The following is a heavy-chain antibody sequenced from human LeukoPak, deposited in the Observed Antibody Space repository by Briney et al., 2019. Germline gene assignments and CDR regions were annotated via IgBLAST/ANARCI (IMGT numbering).Heavy chain of an antibody. CDR1: GFTFSSYS. V-gene: IGHV3-21*01. CDR2: ISSSSSYI. Sequence: PGGSLRLSCAASGFTFSSYSMNWVRQAPGKGLEWVSSISSSSSYIYYADSVKGRFTISRDNAKNSLYLQMNSLRAEDTAVYYCAKGIAVAGTPVFDIWAKGTMVTVSS. D-gene: IGHD6-19*01. CDR3: AKGIAVAGTPVFDI. J-gene: IGHJ3*02.